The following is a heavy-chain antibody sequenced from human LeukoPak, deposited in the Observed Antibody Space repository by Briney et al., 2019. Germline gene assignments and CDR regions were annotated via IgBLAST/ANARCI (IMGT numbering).Heavy chain of an antibody. CDR3: ARDPTYYYDSSGYFNWFDP. CDR2: ISYDGSNK. V-gene: IGHV3-30-3*01. J-gene: IGHJ5*02. D-gene: IGHD3-22*01. CDR1: GFTFSSYA. Sequence: GGSLRLSCAASGFTFSSYAMHWVRQAPGKGLEWVAVISYDGSNKYYADSVKGRFTISRDNSKNTLYLQMNSLRAEDTAVYYCARDPTYYYDSSGYFNWFDPWGQGTLVTV.